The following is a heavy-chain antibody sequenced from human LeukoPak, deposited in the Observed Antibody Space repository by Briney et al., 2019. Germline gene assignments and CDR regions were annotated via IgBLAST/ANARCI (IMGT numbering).Heavy chain of an antibody. CDR2: IHTYNGHT. Sequence: ASVKVSCKSSGYTFNSYGITWVRQAPGQGLEWLGWIHTYNGHTNYAQKLQGRVTMTTDTSTSTAYMELRSLRSDDTAVYYCARERDYYDSSGYYTESDAFDIWGQGTMVTVSS. CDR3: ARERDYYDSSGYYTESDAFDI. CDR1: GYTFNSYG. J-gene: IGHJ3*02. D-gene: IGHD3-22*01. V-gene: IGHV1-18*01.